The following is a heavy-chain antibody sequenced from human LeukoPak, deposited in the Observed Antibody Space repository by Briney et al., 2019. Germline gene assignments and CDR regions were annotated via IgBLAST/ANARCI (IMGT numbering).Heavy chain of an antibody. Sequence: GGSLRLSCAASGFTVSSNYMAWVRQPPAKGLEWVSILYSAGFTYYADSVKGRFTISRDNSKNTVYLQMHSLRAEDTAVYYCARELPFEDWGQGSLVTVS. CDR2: LYSAGFT. J-gene: IGHJ4*02. V-gene: IGHV3-53*01. CDR1: GFTVSSNY. D-gene: IGHD2-15*01. CDR3: ARELPFED.